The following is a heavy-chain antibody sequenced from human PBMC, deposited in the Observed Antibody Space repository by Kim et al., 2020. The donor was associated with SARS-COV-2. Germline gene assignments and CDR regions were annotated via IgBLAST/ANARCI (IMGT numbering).Heavy chain of an antibody. D-gene: IGHD3-22*01. V-gene: IGHV1-46*04. CDR3: ARKYYDSSGYRCDY. Sequence: AQKLKGRVTMTRDTDTSTVYMELSSLRSEDTAVYYCARKYYDSSGYRCDYWGQGALVTVSS. J-gene: IGHJ4*02.